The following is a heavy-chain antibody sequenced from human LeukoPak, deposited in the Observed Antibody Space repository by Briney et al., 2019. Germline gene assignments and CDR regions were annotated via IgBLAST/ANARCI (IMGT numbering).Heavy chain of an antibody. J-gene: IGHJ4*02. CDR3: TSGSSSDFDY. D-gene: IGHD6-13*01. CDR2: IRSKTDNYAT. CDR1: GFTFSGSV. Sequence: PGGSLRLSCAASGFTFSGSVMHWVRQASGKGLEWVGRIRSKTDNYATAYAASVKGRFTISRDDSENTAYLQMNSLKTEDTAVYYCTSGSSSDFDYWGQGTLVTVSS. V-gene: IGHV3-73*01.